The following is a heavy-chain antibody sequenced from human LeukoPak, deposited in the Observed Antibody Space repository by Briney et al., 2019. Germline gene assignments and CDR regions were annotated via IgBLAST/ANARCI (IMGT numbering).Heavy chain of an antibody. CDR1: GFTFNTYS. V-gene: IGHV3-48*01. J-gene: IGHJ6*02. CDR2: IGGSSSSI. CDR3: ARSRYYGMDV. Sequence: PGGSLRLSCAASGFTFNTYSMSWVRQAPGKGLEWLSYIGGSSSSICYADSVKGRFTISRDNAKNSLYLQMNSLRAEDTAVYYCARSRYYGMDVWGQGTTVTVSS. D-gene: IGHD3-9*01.